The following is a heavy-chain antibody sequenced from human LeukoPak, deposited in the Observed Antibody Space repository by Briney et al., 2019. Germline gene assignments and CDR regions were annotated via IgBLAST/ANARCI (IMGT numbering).Heavy chain of an antibody. V-gene: IGHV4-59*08. J-gene: IGHJ3*02. Sequence: SETLSLTCTVSGGSFRSYYWSWIRQPPGRGLEWIGYIYYTGSTNYNPSLKSRVTISVDTSKNQFSLKLSSVTAADTAAYYCARPYSSGWYGAFNIWGQGTMVTVSS. CDR3: ARPYSSGWYGAFNI. D-gene: IGHD6-19*01. CDR2: IYYTGST. CDR1: GGSFRSYY.